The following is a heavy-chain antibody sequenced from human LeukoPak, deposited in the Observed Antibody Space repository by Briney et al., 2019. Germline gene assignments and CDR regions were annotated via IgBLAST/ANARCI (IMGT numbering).Heavy chain of an antibody. D-gene: IGHD2-21*02. CDR3: ARGDHIVVVTAQYYFDY. CDR1: GGTFSSYA. CDR2: IIPIFGTA. Sequence: SVTVSCTASGGTFSSYAISWVRQAPGQGLEWMGGIIPIFGTANYAQKFQGRVTITADESTSTAYMELSSLRSEDTAVYYCARGDHIVVVTAQYYFDYWGQGTLVTVSS. V-gene: IGHV1-69*13. J-gene: IGHJ4*02.